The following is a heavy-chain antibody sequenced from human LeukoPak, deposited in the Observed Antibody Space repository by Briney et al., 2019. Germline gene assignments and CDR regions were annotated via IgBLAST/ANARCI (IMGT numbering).Heavy chain of an antibody. J-gene: IGHJ5*02. Sequence: SETLSLTCAVYGGSFSGYYWSWIRQPPGKGLEWIGEINHSGSTNYNPSLKSRVTISVDTSKNQFSLKLSSVTAADTAVYYCATRQRFTMVRGNFDPWGQGTLVTVSS. V-gene: IGHV4-34*01. CDR1: GGSFSGYY. CDR3: ATRQRFTMVRGNFDP. CDR2: INHSGST. D-gene: IGHD3-10*01.